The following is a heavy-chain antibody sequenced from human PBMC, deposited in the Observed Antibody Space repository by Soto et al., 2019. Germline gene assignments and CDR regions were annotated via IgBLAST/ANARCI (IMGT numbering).Heavy chain of an antibody. Sequence: GGSLRLSCAASGFTFSSYGMHWVRQAPGKGLEWVAVISYDGSNKYYADSVKGRFTISRDNSKNTLYLQMNSLRAEDTAVYYCAKERYNWNPTANYFDDWGQGTLVTVSS. J-gene: IGHJ4*02. CDR2: ISYDGSNK. CDR1: GFTFSSYG. CDR3: AKERYNWNPTANYFDD. D-gene: IGHD1-20*01. V-gene: IGHV3-30*18.